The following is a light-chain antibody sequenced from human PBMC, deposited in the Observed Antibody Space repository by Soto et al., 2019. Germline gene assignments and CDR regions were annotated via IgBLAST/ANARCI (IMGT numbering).Light chain of an antibody. CDR2: AAS. J-gene: IGKJ1*01. V-gene: IGKV1-8*01. CDR3: QQYYDSPRT. Sequence: AIRMTQSPSSLSASTGDRVTITCRASQGISSYLAWYQQKPGKAPKLLIYAASTLQSGVPSRFSGSGSGTDFTLTICCLQSEDFATYYCQQYYDSPRTFGQGTKVDIK. CDR1: QGISSY.